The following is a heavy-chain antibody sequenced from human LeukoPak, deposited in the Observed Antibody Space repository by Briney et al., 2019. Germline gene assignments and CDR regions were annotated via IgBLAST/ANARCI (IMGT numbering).Heavy chain of an antibody. J-gene: IGHJ4*02. CDR3: ARQYYYDSSGYYRPFAFDY. V-gene: IGHV1-18*01. CDR1: GYTFTSYG. D-gene: IGHD3-22*01. Sequence: ASVKVSCKASGYTFTSYGISWVRQAPGQGLEWMGWISAYNGNTNYAQKLQGRVTMTTDTSTSTAYMELRSLRSDDTAVYYCARQYYYDSSGYYRPFAFDYWGQGTLVTVSS. CDR2: ISAYNGNT.